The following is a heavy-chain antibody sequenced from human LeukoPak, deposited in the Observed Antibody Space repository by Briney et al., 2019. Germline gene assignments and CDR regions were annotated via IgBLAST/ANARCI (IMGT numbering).Heavy chain of an antibody. CDR3: ARAIRGSAVDTGDR. Sequence: PGGSLRLSCAASGFTFSRYWMRWVRQAPGKGLEGVANIKNDGSEEYYVDPVKGRFTISRDNARNSLFLQMNSLTVEDTAVYYCARAIRGSAVDTGDRWGQGTLVTVSS. CDR2: IKNDGSEE. V-gene: IGHV3-7*01. CDR1: GFTFSRYW. J-gene: IGHJ4*02. D-gene: IGHD3-10*01.